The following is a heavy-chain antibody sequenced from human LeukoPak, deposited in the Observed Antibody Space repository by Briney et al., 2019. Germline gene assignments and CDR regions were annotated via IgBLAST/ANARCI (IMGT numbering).Heavy chain of an antibody. J-gene: IGHJ4*02. CDR2: INPNSGGT. CDR1: GYTFTGYY. Sequence: ASVKVSCKASGYTFTGYYMHWVRQAPGQGLEWMGWINPNSGGTNYAQKFQGRVTMTRDTSISTAYMELSRLRSDDTAVYYCARDQRYCSGGSCYPGNFDYWGQGTLVTVSS. D-gene: IGHD2-15*01. CDR3: ARDQRYCSGGSCYPGNFDY. V-gene: IGHV1-2*02.